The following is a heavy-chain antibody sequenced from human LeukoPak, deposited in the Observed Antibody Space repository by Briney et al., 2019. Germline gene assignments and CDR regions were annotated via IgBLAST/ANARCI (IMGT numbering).Heavy chain of an antibody. CDR1: GFTFSSYW. D-gene: IGHD4-23*01. V-gene: IGHV3-21*01. CDR3: ASASAYVGDY. J-gene: IGHJ4*02. CDR2: ISSSSSYI. Sequence: GGSLRLSCAASGFTFSSYWMSWVRQAPGKGLEWVSSISSSSSYIYYADSVKGRFTISRDNAKNSLYLQMNSLRAEDTAVYYCASASAYVGDYWGQGTLVTVSS.